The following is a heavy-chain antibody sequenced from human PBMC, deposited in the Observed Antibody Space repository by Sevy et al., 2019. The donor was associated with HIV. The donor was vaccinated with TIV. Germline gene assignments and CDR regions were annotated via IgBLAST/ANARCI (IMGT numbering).Heavy chain of an antibody. CDR1: RFNFSRYA. V-gene: IGHV3-30*04. J-gene: IGHJ1*01. CDR2: ISFDASNK. Sequence: GGSLRLSCTASRFNFSRYAMHWVRQAPGKGLEWVAIISFDASNKHYADSVKGRFTISRDNFQNSLFLQMNSLRPEDTAVYYCALERLSSDVAEYFQNWGQGTLVTVSS. D-gene: IGHD1-1*01. CDR3: ALERLSSDVAEYFQN.